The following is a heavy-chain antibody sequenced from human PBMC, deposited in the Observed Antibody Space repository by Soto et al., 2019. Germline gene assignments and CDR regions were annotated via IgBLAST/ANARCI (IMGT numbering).Heavy chain of an antibody. CDR2: IYHSGST. V-gene: IGHV4-4*02. J-gene: IGHJ4*02. CDR1: GGSISSSNW. D-gene: IGHD3-22*01. CDR3: ARRRGHPVIRAYYFDY. Sequence: SETLSLTCAVSGGSISSSNWWSWVRQPPGRGLEWIGEIYHSGSTNYNPSLKSRVTISVDKSKNQFSLKLSSVTAADTAVYYCARRRGHPVIRAYYFDYWGQGTLVTVSS.